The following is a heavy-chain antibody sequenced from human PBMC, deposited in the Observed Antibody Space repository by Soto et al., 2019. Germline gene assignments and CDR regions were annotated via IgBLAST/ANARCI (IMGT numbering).Heavy chain of an antibody. CDR3: ARADGYCSGGSCYSGTWNDAFDI. V-gene: IGHV3-33*01. Sequence: GGSLRLSCAASGFTFSSYGMHWVRQAPGKGLEWVAVIWYDGSNKYYADSVKGRFTISRDNSKNTLYLQMNSLRAEDTAVYYCARADGYCSGGSCYSGTWNDAFDIWGQGTMVTVSS. CDR1: GFTFSSYG. D-gene: IGHD2-15*01. J-gene: IGHJ3*02. CDR2: IWYDGSNK.